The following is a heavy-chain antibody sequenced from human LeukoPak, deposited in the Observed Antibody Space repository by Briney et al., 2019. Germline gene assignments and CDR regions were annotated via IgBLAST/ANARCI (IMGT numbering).Heavy chain of an antibody. CDR2: IKEDETAK. CDR1: GFIFSSYW. Sequence: GGSLRLSCAASGFIFSSYWMALVRQAPGKGLEWVANIKEDETAKYYVDSVRGRFTSSRDNAKNSLYLQMNSLRAEDTAVYYCARALEAGIFDIWGQGTLVTVSS. CDR3: ARALEAGIFDI. J-gene: IGHJ3*02. V-gene: IGHV3-7*01. D-gene: IGHD6-13*01.